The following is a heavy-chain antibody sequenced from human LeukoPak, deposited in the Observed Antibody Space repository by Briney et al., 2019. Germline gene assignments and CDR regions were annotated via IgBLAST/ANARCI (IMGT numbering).Heavy chain of an antibody. CDR1: GFTFSSYS. V-gene: IGHV3-21*01. CDR2: ISSSSSYI. Sequence: GGSLRLSCAASGFTFSSYSMNWVRQAPGKGLEWVSSISSSSSYIYYADSVKGRFTISRDNAKNSLYLQMNSLRAEDTAVYYCARISLVGEGGAFDIWGQGTMVTVSS. D-gene: IGHD1-26*01. J-gene: IGHJ3*02. CDR3: ARISLVGEGGAFDI.